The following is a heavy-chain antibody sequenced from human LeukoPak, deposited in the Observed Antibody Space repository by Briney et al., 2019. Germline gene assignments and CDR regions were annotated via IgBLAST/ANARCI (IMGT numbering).Heavy chain of an antibody. Sequence: GGSLRLSCAASDFPLTTYLMHWVGQDAGKGLVWVSSINSYGTKTTYPASVKGPFTIPRDNAHNTVHLQMTSLRAEDTAVSYCAREDCSGGSCYAGYYYYGMDVWGPGTTVTVSS. D-gene: IGHD2-15*01. CDR2: INSYGTKT. J-gene: IGHJ6*02. CDR1: DFPLTTYL. V-gene: IGHV3-74*01. CDR3: AREDCSGGSCYAGYYYYGMDV.